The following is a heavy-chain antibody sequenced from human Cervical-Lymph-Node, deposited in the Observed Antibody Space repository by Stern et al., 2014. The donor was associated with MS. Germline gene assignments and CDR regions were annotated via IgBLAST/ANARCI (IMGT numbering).Heavy chain of an antibody. J-gene: IGHJ5*02. D-gene: IGHD6-13*01. CDR1: GGSVSDSRYY. CDR2: VSYTGST. V-gene: IGHV4-39*01. Sequence: QLQLQESGPGLVKPSETLSLTCAVSGGSVSDSRYYWGWIRQPPGKGLEWIGSVSYTGSTYNNPSLQSRVTISVDPTKNHFPLQLTSVTAADTALYYCSRHLPYSSSWYNWFDPWGQGTLVTVSS. CDR3: SRHLPYSSSWYNWFDP.